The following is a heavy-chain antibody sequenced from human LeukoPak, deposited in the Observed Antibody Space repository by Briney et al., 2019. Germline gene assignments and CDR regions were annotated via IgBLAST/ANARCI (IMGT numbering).Heavy chain of an antibody. CDR3: ARDSVWDYSNYEGWFDP. J-gene: IGHJ5*02. D-gene: IGHD4-11*01. Sequence: ASVKVSCKASGYTFTCYYMHWVRQAPGQGLEWMGWINPNSGGTNYAQKLQGRVTMTRDTSISTAYMELSRLRSDDTAVYYCARDSVWDYSNYEGWFDPWGQGTLVTVSS. V-gene: IGHV1-2*02. CDR1: GYTFTCYY. CDR2: INPNSGGT.